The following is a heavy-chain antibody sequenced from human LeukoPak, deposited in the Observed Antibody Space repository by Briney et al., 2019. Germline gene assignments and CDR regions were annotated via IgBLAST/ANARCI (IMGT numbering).Heavy chain of an antibody. CDR3: ARGGYCTGGSCFEYYYYYMDV. CDR2: IIPIFGKT. D-gene: IGHD2-15*01. Sequence: SVKVSCKASGGTFSTYAIDWVRHAPGQGPEWIGRIIPIFGKTNYAQKLQGRVTITADKSTSTAYMASSSLRSEDTAVYFWARGGYCTGGSCFEYYYYYMDVWGKGTTVTVSS. J-gene: IGHJ6*03. V-gene: IGHV1-69*04. CDR1: GGTFSTYA.